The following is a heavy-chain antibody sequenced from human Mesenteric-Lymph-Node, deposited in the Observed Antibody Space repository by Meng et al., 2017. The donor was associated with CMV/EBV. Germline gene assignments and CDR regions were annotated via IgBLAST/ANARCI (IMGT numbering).Heavy chain of an antibody. D-gene: IGHD6-13*01. CDR1: FTFDDYG. CDR2: ISDWNGGST. V-gene: IGHV3-20*01. J-gene: IGHJ3*02. Sequence: FTFDDYGRSWVRQAPGKGLEWVSGISDWNGGSTGYADSVKGRFTISRDNAKNSLYLQMNSLRAEDTALYHCARDIVIAAAGPDAFDIWGQGTMVTVSS. CDR3: ARDIVIAAAGPDAFDI.